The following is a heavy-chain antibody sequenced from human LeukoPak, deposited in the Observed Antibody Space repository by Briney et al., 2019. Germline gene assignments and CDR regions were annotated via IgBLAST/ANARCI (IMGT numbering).Heavy chain of an antibody. CDR2: IYYSGST. J-gene: IGHJ4*02. V-gene: IGHV4-39*01. CDR1: GGSISSSSYY. D-gene: IGHD2-15*01. CDR3: ARMHCSGGSCYYFDY. Sequence: SETLSLTCTVSGGSISSSSYYWGWIRQPPGKGLEWIGSIYYSGSTYYNPSLKSRVTISVDTSKNQFSLKLSSVTAADTAVYYCARMHCSGGSCYYFDYWGQETLVTVSS.